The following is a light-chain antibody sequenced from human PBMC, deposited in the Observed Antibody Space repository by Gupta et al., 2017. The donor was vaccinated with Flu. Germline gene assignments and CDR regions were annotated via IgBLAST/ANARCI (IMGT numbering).Light chain of an antibody. CDR3: QQTDSNSVWT. Sequence: DIQMTQSPSSLSASVGDRVTITCRASQSISSYLNWYQQKPGKAPKLLIYAASSWQSGVPSRFSGSGSGKDFTLTISSRQLEDFASYYCQQTDSNSVWTFGQGTKVEIK. V-gene: IGKV1-39*01. CDR2: AAS. J-gene: IGKJ1*01. CDR1: QSISSY.